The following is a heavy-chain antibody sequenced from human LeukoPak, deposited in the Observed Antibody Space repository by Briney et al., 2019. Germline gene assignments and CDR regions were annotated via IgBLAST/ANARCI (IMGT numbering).Heavy chain of an antibody. J-gene: IGHJ4*02. Sequence: SETLSLTCTVSGYSISSGYYWGWIRQPPGKGLEWIGSIYHSGSTYYNPSLKSRVTISVGTSKNQFSLKLSSVTAADTAVYYCARDGVYDILTCFDYWGQGTLVTVSS. V-gene: IGHV4-38-2*02. CDR3: ARDGVYDILTCFDY. CDR2: IYHSGST. CDR1: GYSISSGYY. D-gene: IGHD3-9*01.